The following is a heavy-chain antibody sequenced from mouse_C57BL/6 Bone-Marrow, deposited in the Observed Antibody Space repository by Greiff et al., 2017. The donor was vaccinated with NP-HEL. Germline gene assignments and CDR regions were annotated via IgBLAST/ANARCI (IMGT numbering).Heavy chain of an antibody. CDR2: IYPRSGNT. D-gene: IGHD1-1*01. CDR1: GYTFTSYG. V-gene: IGHV1-81*01. Sequence: QVQLQQSGAELARPGASVKLSCKASGYTFTSYGISWVKQRTGQGLEWIGEIYPRSGNTYYNEKFKGKATMTADKSSSTAYMELRSLTSEDSAVYFCDYYYGSSSRFDYWGQGTTLTVSS. CDR3: DYYYGSSSRFDY. J-gene: IGHJ2*01.